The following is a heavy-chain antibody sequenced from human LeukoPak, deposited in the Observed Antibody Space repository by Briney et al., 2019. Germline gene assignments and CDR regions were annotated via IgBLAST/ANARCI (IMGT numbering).Heavy chain of an antibody. CDR3: ARGDQYQLLSVPRFDP. J-gene: IGHJ5*02. V-gene: IGHV1-69*13. CDR2: IIPIFGTA. D-gene: IGHD2-2*01. CDR1: GGTFSSYA. Sequence: ASVKVSCKASGGTFSSYAISWVRQAPGQGLEWMGGIIPIFGTANYAQKFQGRVTITADESTSTAYMELSSLRPEDTAVYYCARGDQYQLLSVPRFDPWGQGTLVTVSS.